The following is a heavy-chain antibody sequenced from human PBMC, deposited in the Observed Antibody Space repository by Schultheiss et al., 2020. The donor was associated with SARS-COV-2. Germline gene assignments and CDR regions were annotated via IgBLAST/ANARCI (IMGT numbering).Heavy chain of an antibody. CDR1: GFTFSSYG. CDR2: IWYDGSNK. CDR3: ARVRVDTAMVGY. J-gene: IGHJ4*02. D-gene: IGHD5-18*01. V-gene: IGHV3-33*01. Sequence: GGSLRLSCAASGFTFSSYGMHWVRQAPGKGLEWVAAIWYDGSNKYYADSVKGRFTISRDNSKNTLYLQMNSLRAEDTAVYYCARVRVDTAMVGYWGQGTLVTVSS.